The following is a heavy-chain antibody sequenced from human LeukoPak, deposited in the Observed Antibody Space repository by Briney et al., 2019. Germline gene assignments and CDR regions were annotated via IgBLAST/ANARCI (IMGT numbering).Heavy chain of an antibody. CDR1: GGSISSYY. V-gene: IGHV4-59*01. Sequence: SETLSLTCTVSGGSISSYYWSWIRQPPGKGLEWIGYIYYSGSTNYNPSLKSRVTISVDTSKNQFSLKLSSVTAADTAVYYCARGGYYDPNPHYDYYGMDVWGQGTTVTVSS. D-gene: IGHD3-22*01. J-gene: IGHJ6*02. CDR2: IYYSGST. CDR3: ARGGYYDPNPHYDYYGMDV.